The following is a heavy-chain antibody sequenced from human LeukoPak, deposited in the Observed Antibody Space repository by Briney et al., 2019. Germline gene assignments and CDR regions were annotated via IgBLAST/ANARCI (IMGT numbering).Heavy chain of an antibody. J-gene: IGHJ6*02. V-gene: IGHV4-59*01. CDR2: IYYSGST. D-gene: IGHD3-10*01. Sequence: SETLSLTCTVSGGSFSSYYWSWIRQPPGKGLEWIGYIYYSGSTNYNPSLESRVTISVDRTKNQFSLKLSSVTAADTAVYYCARGIVVRGSYYYGMDVWGQGTLVTVSS. CDR1: GGSFSSYY. CDR3: ARGIVVRGSYYYGMDV.